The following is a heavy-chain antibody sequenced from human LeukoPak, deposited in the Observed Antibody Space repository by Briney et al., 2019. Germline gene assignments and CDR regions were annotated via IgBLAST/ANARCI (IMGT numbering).Heavy chain of an antibody. CDR1: GYTFTSYG. Sequence: GASVKVSCKASGYTFTSYGISWVRQAPGQGLEWMGWISAYNGNTNYAQKLQGRVTMTTDTSTSTAYMELRSLRSDDTAVYCCARATDIVVVVAGGAFDIWGQGTMVTVSS. D-gene: IGHD2-15*01. V-gene: IGHV1-18*01. J-gene: IGHJ3*02. CDR3: ARATDIVVVVAGGAFDI. CDR2: ISAYNGNT.